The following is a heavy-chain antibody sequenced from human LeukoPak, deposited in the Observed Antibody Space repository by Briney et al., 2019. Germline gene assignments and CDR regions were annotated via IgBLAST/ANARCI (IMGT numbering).Heavy chain of an antibody. CDR1: GFTFSNYA. Sequence: PGGSLRLSCAASGFTFSNYAMSWVRQAPGKGLEWVSALSGSGGSTYYADSVKGRFTISRDNSKNTLYLQMNSLRAEDTAVYYCARQYGGFDYWGQGTLVTVSS. CDR2: LSGSGGST. D-gene: IGHD4-23*01. CDR3: ARQYGGFDY. J-gene: IGHJ4*02. V-gene: IGHV3-23*01.